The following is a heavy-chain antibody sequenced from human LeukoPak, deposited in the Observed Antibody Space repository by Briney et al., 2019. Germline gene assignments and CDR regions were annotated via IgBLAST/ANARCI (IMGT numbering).Heavy chain of an antibody. V-gene: IGHV3-23*01. D-gene: IGHD7-27*01. CDR1: GFTFSSYA. Sequence: GGSLRLSCAASGFTFSSYAMSWVRQAPGKGLEWVSGITSRSTTYYADSVKGRFTISRDNSKNMVWLQINSPTAEDTATYYCAKDGNWARFEDWGQGTLVTVSS. CDR2: ITSRSTT. CDR3: AKDGNWARFED. J-gene: IGHJ4*02.